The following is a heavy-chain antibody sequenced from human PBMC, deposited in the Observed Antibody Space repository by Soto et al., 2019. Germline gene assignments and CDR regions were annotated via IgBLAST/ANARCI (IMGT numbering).Heavy chain of an antibody. CDR3: ARYSSGWPGKGMDV. CDR1: NGSISNYF. V-gene: IGHV4-59*01. CDR2: VYYTVST. D-gene: IGHD6-19*01. J-gene: IGHJ6*02. Sequence: KTSETLSLTCTVSNGSISNYFWSWIRQSPGKGLEWIGYVYYTVSTSYNPSLKGRVTMSVDTSKMQFSLKLSSVTAADTAVYYCARYSSGWPGKGMDVWGQGTTVTVSS.